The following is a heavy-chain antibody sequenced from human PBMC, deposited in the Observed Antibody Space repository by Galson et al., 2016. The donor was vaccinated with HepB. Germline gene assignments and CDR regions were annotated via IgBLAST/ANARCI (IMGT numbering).Heavy chain of an antibody. V-gene: IGHV3-48*04. CDR3: ARDYVPGA. J-gene: IGHJ5*02. D-gene: IGHD3-10*01. CDR1: GSTFNTHG. Sequence: SLRSSCADSGSTFNTHGMNWVRKAPGKGLEWVSYISSASSIKYYADSVKGRFTISRDNARHSLYLEMNSLRGEDTAMYYCARDYVPGAWGQGVLVTVPS. CDR2: ISSASSIK.